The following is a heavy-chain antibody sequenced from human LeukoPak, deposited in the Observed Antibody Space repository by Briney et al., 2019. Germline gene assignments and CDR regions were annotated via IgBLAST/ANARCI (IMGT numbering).Heavy chain of an antibody. CDR1: GGTFTSYA. J-gene: IGHJ4*02. CDR3: ARGETGGAFDY. V-gene: IGHV1-69*04. CDR2: IIPIFGIA. D-gene: IGHD3-16*01. Sequence: SVKVSCKASGGTFTSYAISWVRHAPGEGHEWMGRIIPIFGIANYAHKFQGRVTITADKSTSTAYMELRSLRSEDTGVYYCARGETGGAFDYWGQGTLVTVSS.